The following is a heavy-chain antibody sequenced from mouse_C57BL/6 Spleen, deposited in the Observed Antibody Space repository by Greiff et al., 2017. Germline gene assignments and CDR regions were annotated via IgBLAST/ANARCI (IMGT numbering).Heavy chain of an antibody. CDR1: GYAFSSSW. CDR3: ARSRVYYYGSSPYYYAMDY. D-gene: IGHD1-1*01. V-gene: IGHV1-82*01. Sequence: QVQLQQSGPELVKPGASVKISCKASGYAFSSSWMNWVKQRPGKGLEWIGRIYPGDGATNYNGKFKGKATLTADKSSSTAYMQRSSLTSEDSAVSFCARSRVYYYGSSPYYYAMDYWGQGTSVTVSS. J-gene: IGHJ4*01. CDR2: IYPGDGAT.